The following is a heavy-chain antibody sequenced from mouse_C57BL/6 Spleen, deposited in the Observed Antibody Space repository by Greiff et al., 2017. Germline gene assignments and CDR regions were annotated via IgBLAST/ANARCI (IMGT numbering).Heavy chain of an antibody. CDR1: GFTFSDYY. V-gene: IGHV5-16*01. D-gene: IGHD1-1*01. CDR3: ARGTDYYGSSYPFAY. CDR2: INYDGSST. J-gene: IGHJ3*01. Sequence: EVKLVESEGGLVQPGSSMKLSCTASGFTFSDYYMAWVRPVPEKGLEWVANINYDGSSTYYLDSLKSRFIISRDNAKNILYLQMSSLKSEDTATYYCARGTDYYGSSYPFAYWGQGTLVTVSA.